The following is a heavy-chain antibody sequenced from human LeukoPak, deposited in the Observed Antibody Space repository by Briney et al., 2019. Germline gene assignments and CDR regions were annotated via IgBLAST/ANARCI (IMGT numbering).Heavy chain of an antibody. CDR1: GFTFSTYD. CDR3: ARALRYDSSGPTDAFDL. CDR2: IDTAGDT. V-gene: IGHV3-13*01. Sequence: PGGSLRLSCAASGFTFSTYDMHWVRQATGKGLEWVSAIDTAGDTYYPGSVKGRFTISRENAKQSLYLQMNSLRAGDTAVYYCARALRYDSSGPTDAFDLWGQGTMVTVSS. J-gene: IGHJ3*01. D-gene: IGHD3-22*01.